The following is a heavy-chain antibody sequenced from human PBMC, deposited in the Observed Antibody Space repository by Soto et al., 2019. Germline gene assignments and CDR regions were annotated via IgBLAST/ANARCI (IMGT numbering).Heavy chain of an antibody. CDR3: ARLAAMVTYYYYYGMDV. V-gene: IGHV4-34*01. CDR2: INHSGST. J-gene: IGHJ6*02. Sequence: LSLTCAVYGGSFSGYYWSWIRQPPGKGLEWIGEINHSGSTNYNPSLKSRVTISVDASKNQFSLKLSSVTAADTAVYYCARLAAMVTYYYYYGMDVWGQGTTVTVSS. D-gene: IGHD5-18*01. CDR1: GGSFSGYY.